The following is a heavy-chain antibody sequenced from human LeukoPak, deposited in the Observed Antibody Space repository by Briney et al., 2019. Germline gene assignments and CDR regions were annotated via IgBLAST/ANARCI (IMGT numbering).Heavy chain of an antibody. CDR2: ISAYNGNT. CDR1: GYTFTSYG. J-gene: IGHJ4*02. V-gene: IGHV1-18*01. D-gene: IGHD3-3*01. CDR3: ARGNIWRFEVVNDHLDY. Sequence: ASVKVSCKASGYTFTSYGIDWVRQAPGQGLEWMGWISAYNGNTNYAQKLQGRVTMTTDTSTSTAYMELRSLRSDDTAVYYCARGNIWRFEVVNDHLDYWGQGTLVTVSS.